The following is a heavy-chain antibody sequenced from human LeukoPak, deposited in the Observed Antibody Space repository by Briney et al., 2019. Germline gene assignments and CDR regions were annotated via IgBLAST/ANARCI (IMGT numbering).Heavy chain of an antibody. J-gene: IGHJ4*02. Sequence: GGSLRLSCAASAFSFSDYNMYWVRQAPGKGLEWVSSITSTGSYIYYADSVKGRFTISRDNAKNSLYLQMNSLRAEDTAVYYCARVLHKRNYDSSVYYGYWGQGTLVTVSS. CDR3: ARVLHKRNYDSSVYYGY. D-gene: IGHD3-22*01. CDR1: AFSFSDYN. CDR2: ITSTGSYI. V-gene: IGHV3-21*01.